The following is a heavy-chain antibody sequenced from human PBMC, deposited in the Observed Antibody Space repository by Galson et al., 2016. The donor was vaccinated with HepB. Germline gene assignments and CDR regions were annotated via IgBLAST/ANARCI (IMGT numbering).Heavy chain of an antibody. V-gene: IGHV1-69*13. CDR3: ASETY. Sequence: SVKVSCKASGGTFSSSAISWVRQAPGQGLEWMGGIIPIFGRANYAQKFQGRVTINADEFTRTVHMELSSLITEETAVYYCASETYWGQGTLVTVSS. J-gene: IGHJ4*02. CDR1: GGTFSSSA. CDR2: IIPIFGRA.